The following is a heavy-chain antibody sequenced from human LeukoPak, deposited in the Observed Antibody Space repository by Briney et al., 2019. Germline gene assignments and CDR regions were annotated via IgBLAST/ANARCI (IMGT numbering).Heavy chain of an antibody. Sequence: GGSLRLSCAASGLTFIDAYMTWVRQAPGRALEWVGLIKSTPDGGTTHYAAPVRGRFTVSRDDSKNTLFLQMNSLKTEDTAVYYCTTSSWGNPVSWGQGTLVTVSS. CDR2: IKSTPDGGTT. V-gene: IGHV3-15*01. CDR1: GLTFIDAY. J-gene: IGHJ5*02. D-gene: IGHD3-16*01. CDR3: TTSSWGNPVS.